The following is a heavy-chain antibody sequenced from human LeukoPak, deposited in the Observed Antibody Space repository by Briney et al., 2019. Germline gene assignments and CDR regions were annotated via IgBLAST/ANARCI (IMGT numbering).Heavy chain of an antibody. J-gene: IGHJ4*02. CDR1: GFTFGDYG. Sequence: GGSLRLSCTTSGFTFGDYGMSWVRQAPGKGLEWVGHITRETEGGTTDYAASVKDRFTISRDDSKNTLYLQMNSLKTEDTAVYYCTTEFWGALNFWGQGILVTVSS. CDR2: ITRETEGGTT. V-gene: IGHV3-15*01. CDR3: TTEFWGALNF. D-gene: IGHD3-16*01.